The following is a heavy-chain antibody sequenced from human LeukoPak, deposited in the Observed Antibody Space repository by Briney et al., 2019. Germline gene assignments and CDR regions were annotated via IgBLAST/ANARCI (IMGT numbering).Heavy chain of an antibody. CDR2: ISYDGSNK. D-gene: IGHD2-2*01. Sequence: GGSLRLSCAASGFTFSSYATHWVRQAPGKGLEWVAVISYDGSNKYYADSVKGRFTISRDNSKNTLYLQMNSLRAEDTAVYYCARVVSAEVLGYYYGMDVWGQGTTVTVSS. CDR1: GFTFSSYA. CDR3: ARVVSAEVLGYYYGMDV. V-gene: IGHV3-30-3*01. J-gene: IGHJ6*02.